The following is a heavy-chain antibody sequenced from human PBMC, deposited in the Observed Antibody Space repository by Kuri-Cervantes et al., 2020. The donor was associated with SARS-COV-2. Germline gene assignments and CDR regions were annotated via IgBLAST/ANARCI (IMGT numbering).Heavy chain of an antibody. CDR1: GGSISSSSYY. Sequence: GSLRLSCTVSGGSISSSSYYWGWIRQLPGKGLEWIGSIYYSGSTYYNPSLKSRVTISVDTSKNQFSLKLNSVTAADTAVYYCARGTYTYYDFWRGPYFDYWGQGNLVTVSS. D-gene: IGHD3/OR15-3a*01. CDR2: IYYSGST. J-gene: IGHJ4*02. V-gene: IGHV4-39*01. CDR3: ARGTYTYYDFWRGPYFDY.